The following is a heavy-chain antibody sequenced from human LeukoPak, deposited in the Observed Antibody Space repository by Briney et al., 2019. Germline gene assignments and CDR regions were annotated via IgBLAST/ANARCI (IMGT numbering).Heavy chain of an antibody. J-gene: IGHJ6*04. CDR1: GFTFSSYA. V-gene: IGHV3-23*01. CDR2: ISGSGGST. D-gene: IGHD3-10*01. Sequence: GGSLRLSCAASGFTFSSYAMRWVRQAPGKGLEWVSAISGSGGSTYYADCVKGRFTISRDNSKNTLYLQMNSLRAEDTAVYYCAKRSIAMVRGVTYYYGMDVWGKGTTVTVSS. CDR3: AKRSIAMVRGVTYYYGMDV.